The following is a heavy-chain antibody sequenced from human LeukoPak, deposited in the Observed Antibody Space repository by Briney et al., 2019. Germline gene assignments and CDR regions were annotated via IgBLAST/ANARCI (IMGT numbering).Heavy chain of an antibody. J-gene: IGHJ6*03. D-gene: IGHD3-10*01. CDR1: GGSISSSNW. CDR2: IYHSGST. V-gene: IGHV4-4*02. Sequence: SGTLSLTCAVSGGSISSSNWWSWVRQPPGKGLEWIGEIYHSGSTNYNPSLKSRVTISVDKSKNQFSLKLSSVTAADTAVYYCASWSSGSYGYYYYYMDVWGKGTTVTISS. CDR3: ASWSSGSYGYYYYYMDV.